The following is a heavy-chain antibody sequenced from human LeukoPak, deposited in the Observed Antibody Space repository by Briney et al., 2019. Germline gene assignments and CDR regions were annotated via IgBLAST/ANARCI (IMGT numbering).Heavy chain of an antibody. D-gene: IGHD6-19*01. Sequence: SETLSLTCTVSGGSIRSYYWSWIRQPPGKGLEWMGYIYYSGSTNYNPSLKSRVTISVDTSKNQFSLKLSSVTAADTAVYYCAIRMAVAGRLAGFDYWGQGTLVTVSS. J-gene: IGHJ4*02. CDR1: GGSIRSYY. CDR2: IYYSGST. CDR3: AIRMAVAGRLAGFDY. V-gene: IGHV4-59*08.